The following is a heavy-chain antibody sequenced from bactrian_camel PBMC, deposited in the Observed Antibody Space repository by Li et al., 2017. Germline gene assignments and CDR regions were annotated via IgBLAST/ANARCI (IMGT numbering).Heavy chain of an antibody. CDR1: GHSRGSNC. CDR2: IRRSGGET. D-gene: IGHD7*01. J-gene: IGHJ6*01. Sequence: CVVSGHSRGSNCVGWYRLPPGRAPAEREGIAAIRRSGGETWYAGSVKGRFTISQDSARSTVYLQMNNLQPEDTATYYCAASTAVTGVVCAGIEAWGQGTQVTVSS. CDR3: AASTAVTGVVCAGIEA. V-gene: IGHV3-3*01.